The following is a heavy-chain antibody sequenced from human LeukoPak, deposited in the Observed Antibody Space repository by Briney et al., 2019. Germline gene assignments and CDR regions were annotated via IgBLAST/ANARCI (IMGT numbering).Heavy chain of an antibody. J-gene: IGHJ5*02. D-gene: IGHD5-24*01. Sequence: GGSLRLSCAASGFTFSDSAMTWVRHIPGKGLDWVSAIIRSGGATYYADSVKGRFTISRDNSKNTVYLQMNSLRVEDTAVYFCAKCSGPYNSYCRNWFDPWGQGTLVTVSS. CDR3: AKCSGPYNSYCRNWFDP. CDR1: GFTFSDSA. V-gene: IGHV3-23*01. CDR2: IIRSGGAT.